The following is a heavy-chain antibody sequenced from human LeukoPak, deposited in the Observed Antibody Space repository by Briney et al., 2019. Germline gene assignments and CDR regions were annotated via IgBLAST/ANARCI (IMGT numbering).Heavy chain of an antibody. D-gene: IGHD3-16*01. J-gene: IGHJ3*02. V-gene: IGHV4-61*02. CDR3: ARQGERLEDAFDI. CDR2: IYTSGST. CDR1: GGSISSGSYY. Sequence: ASETLSLTCAVSGGSISSGSYYWSWIRQPAGKGLEWIGRIYTSGSTNYNPSLKSRVTISVDTSKNQFSLKLSSVTAADTAVYYCARQGERLEDAFDIWGQGTTVTVSS.